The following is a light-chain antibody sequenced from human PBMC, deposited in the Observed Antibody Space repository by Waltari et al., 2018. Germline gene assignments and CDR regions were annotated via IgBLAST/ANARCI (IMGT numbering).Light chain of an antibody. Sequence: QSALTQPASVSGSPGQSITIPCTGTSSNIWDYTLVSCCQHPPGKVPQLVMYYVTKRPSGISDRFSGSKSGNTASLTISTLQTDDEADYYCCSYSTSGSWMFGGGTK. CDR1: SSNIWDYTL. V-gene: IGLV2-23*02. J-gene: IGLJ3*02. CDR2: YVT. CDR3: CSYSTSGSWM.